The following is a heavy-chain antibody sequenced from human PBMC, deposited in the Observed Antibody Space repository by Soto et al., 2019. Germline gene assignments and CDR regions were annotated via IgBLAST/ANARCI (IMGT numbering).Heavy chain of an antibody. Sequence: GGSLRLSCAASGFTFSSYAMSWVRQPPGKGLEWVSAISGSGGSTYYADSVKGRFTISRDNSKNTLYLQMNSLRAEDTAVYYCAKVGALLGYCSSTSCYHFDYWGQGTLVTVSS. D-gene: IGHD2-2*01. CDR1: GFTFSSYA. CDR2: ISGSGGST. J-gene: IGHJ4*02. CDR3: AKVGALLGYCSSTSCYHFDY. V-gene: IGHV3-23*01.